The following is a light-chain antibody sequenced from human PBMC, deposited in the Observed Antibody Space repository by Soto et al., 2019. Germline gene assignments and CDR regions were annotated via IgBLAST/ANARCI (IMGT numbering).Light chain of an antibody. J-gene: IGKJ1*01. Sequence: TQMTLSPCTLSGSVGDRVTITCRASQTISSWLAWYQQKPGKAPKLLIYTASTLKSGVPSRFSGSGSGTEFTLTISSLQPEDFATYYCQQYDSYPRTFGQGTRVDIK. CDR3: QQYDSYPRT. V-gene: IGKV1-5*03. CDR1: QTISSW. CDR2: TAS.